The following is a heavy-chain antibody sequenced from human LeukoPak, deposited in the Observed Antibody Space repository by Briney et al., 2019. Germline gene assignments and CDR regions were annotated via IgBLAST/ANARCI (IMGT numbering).Heavy chain of an antibody. D-gene: IGHD2-8*02. V-gene: IGHV3-23*01. CDR1: GFTFSSYC. CDR2: IFPSGGEI. CDR3: ATYRQVLLPFES. J-gene: IGHJ4*02. Sequence: GGSLRLSCAASGFTFSSYCMDWVRQTPGKGLEWVSSIFPSGGEIHYADSVRGRFTISRDNSKSTLSLQMNSLRAEDTAIYYCATYRQVLLPFESWGQGTLVTVSS.